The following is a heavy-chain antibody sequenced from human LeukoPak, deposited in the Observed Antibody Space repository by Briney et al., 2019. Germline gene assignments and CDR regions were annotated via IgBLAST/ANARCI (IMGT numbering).Heavy chain of an antibody. CDR2: IKQDGSEK. V-gene: IGHV3-7*03. CDR3: ARVLSPNYYDSSGYYNWFDP. Sequence: GGSLRLSCAASGFTFSSYWMSWVRQAPGKGLEWVANIKQDGSEKYYVDSVKGRFTISRDNAKNSLYLQMNSLRAEDTAVYYCARVLSPNYYDSSGYYNWFDPWGQGTLVTVSS. D-gene: IGHD3-22*01. CDR1: GFTFSSYW. J-gene: IGHJ5*02.